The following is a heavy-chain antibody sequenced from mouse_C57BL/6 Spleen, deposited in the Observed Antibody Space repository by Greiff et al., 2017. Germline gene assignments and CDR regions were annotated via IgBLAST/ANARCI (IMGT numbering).Heavy chain of an antibody. Sequence: VQLQQSGPELVKPGASVKISCKASGYAFSSSWMNWVKQRPGKGLEWIGRIYPGDGDTNYNGKFKGKATLTADKSSSTAYMQLSSLTSEDSAVYFCARWIITTVVSYFDYWGQGTTLTVSS. V-gene: IGHV1-82*01. D-gene: IGHD1-1*01. CDR3: ARWIITTVVSYFDY. CDR2: IYPGDGDT. CDR1: GYAFSSSW. J-gene: IGHJ2*01.